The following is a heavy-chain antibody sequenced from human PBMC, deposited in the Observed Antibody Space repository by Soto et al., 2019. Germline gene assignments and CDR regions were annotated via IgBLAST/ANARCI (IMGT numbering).Heavy chain of an antibody. J-gene: IGHJ5*02. Sequence: PSETLSLTCAISGDSVSSNSAAWNWIRQSPSRGLEWLGRTYYRSKWYNDYAVSVKSRITINPDTSKNQFSLQLNSVTPEDTAVYYCARKPSGYDPYAEYKWFDPWGQGTLVTVSS. D-gene: IGHD5-12*01. CDR3: ARKPSGYDPYAEYKWFDP. CDR2: TYYRSKWYN. V-gene: IGHV6-1*01. CDR1: GDSVSSNSAA.